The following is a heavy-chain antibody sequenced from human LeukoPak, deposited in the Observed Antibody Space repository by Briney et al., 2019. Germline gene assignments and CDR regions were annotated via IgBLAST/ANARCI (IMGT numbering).Heavy chain of an antibody. V-gene: IGHV5-51*01. CDR3: ARPITGSDVFDI. CDR2: IYPGDSST. D-gene: IGHD1-20*01. CDR1: GYRFTSYW. J-gene: IGHJ3*02. Sequence: GESLKISCKGSGYRFTSYWIGWVRQMPGEGLEWMGLIYPGDSSTKYSPSFQGQVTMSADKSISTAYLQWNFLEASDTAMYYCARPITGSDVFDIWGQGTMVTVSS.